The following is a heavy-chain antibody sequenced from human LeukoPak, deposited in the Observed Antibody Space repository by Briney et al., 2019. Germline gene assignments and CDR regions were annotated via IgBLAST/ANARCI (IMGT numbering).Heavy chain of an antibody. J-gene: IGHJ3*02. D-gene: IGHD2-2*01. CDR1: GYTFTSYG. CDR3: ARDPGIVVVPAAATIHAFDI. V-gene: IGHV1-18*01. CDR2: ISAYNGNT. Sequence: ASVKVSCKASGYTFTSYGISWVRQAPGQGLEWMGWISAYNGNTDYAQKLQGRVTMTTDTSTSTAYMELRSLRSDDTAVYYCARDPGIVVVPAAATIHAFDIWGQGTMVTVSS.